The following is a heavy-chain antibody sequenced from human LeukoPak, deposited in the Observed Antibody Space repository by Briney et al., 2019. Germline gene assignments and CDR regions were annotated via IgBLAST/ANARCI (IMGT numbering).Heavy chain of an antibody. Sequence: PGRSLRLSCAASGFTFDDYAMHWVRQAPGKGLEWVSGISWNSGSIGYADSVKGRFTISRDNAKNSLYLQMNSLRAEDTALYYCAKDIVAAHEWYFDLWGRGTLVTASS. CDR2: ISWNSGSI. CDR3: AKDIVAAHEWYFDL. D-gene: IGHD6-6*01. V-gene: IGHV3-9*01. CDR1: GFTFDDYA. J-gene: IGHJ2*01.